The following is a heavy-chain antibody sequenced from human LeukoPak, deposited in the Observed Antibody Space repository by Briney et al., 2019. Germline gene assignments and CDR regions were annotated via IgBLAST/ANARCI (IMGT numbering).Heavy chain of an antibody. CDR3: ARDHSGYPYNWFDP. CDR2: INPSGGST. D-gene: IGHD3-9*01. J-gene: IGHJ5*02. CDR1: GYPFTSYY. Sequence: GASVKLSCKASGYPFTSYYMHWVRHAPGQGHEWLGIINPSGGSTHYAQKFQGRVTMTRDTSTSTVYMELSSPRSEDTAMYYCARDHSGYPYNWFDPWGPGTLVTVSS. V-gene: IGHV1-46*01.